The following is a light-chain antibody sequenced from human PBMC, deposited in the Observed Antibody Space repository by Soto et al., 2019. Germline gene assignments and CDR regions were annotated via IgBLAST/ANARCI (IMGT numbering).Light chain of an antibody. CDR2: HAS. CDR3: QQEDDHSIT. V-gene: IGKV1-5*01. J-gene: IGKJ5*01. CDR1: QAISTW. Sequence: DIQMTQSPSTLAASVGDRVTITCRASQAISTWLAWYQQRPGKAPKLLIYHASSLESGVPARFSGSGSGTELTLTISSLQPGDSGTYYCQQEDDHSITFGQGTRLEIK.